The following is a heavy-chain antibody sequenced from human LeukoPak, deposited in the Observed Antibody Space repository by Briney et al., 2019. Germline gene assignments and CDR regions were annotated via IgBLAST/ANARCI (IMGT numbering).Heavy chain of an antibody. D-gene: IGHD5-18*01. V-gene: IGHV3-11*01. CDR2: ISSSGSAI. CDR3: ARDHSYGLFYFDS. CDR1: GFTFSDYY. J-gene: IGHJ4*02. Sequence: PGGSLRLSCAASGFTFSDYYMSWIRQAPGKGLEWVSYISSSGSAIYYADSVKGRITISRDNAKNSLYLQMNSLRAEDTAVYYCARDHSYGLFYFDSWGQGTLVTVSS.